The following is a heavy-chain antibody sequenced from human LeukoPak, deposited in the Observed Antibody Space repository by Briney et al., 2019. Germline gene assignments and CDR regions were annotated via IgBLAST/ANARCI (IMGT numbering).Heavy chain of an antibody. D-gene: IGHD6-19*01. CDR2: ISPDGGGT. CDR1: GFTFSSYA. Sequence: GGSLRLSCAASGFTFSSYAVSWVRQAPGKGLEWVSAISPDGGGTFYADSLRGQFTISRDNSKNTVYLQMNSLRAEDTAVYYCAKEVPPVSGFCTIDYWGQGTLVTVSS. CDR3: AKEVPPVSGFCTIDY. V-gene: IGHV3-23*01. J-gene: IGHJ4*02.